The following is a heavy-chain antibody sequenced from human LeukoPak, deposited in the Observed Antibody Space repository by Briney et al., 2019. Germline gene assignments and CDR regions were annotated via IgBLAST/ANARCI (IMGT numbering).Heavy chain of an antibody. CDR2: IYYSGST. V-gene: IGHV4-31*03. CDR3: ASDVKLAAAGTPKGVRNYFDY. J-gene: IGHJ4*02. Sequence: SQTLSLTCTVSGGSISSGGYYWSWIRQHPGKGLEWIGYIYYSGSTYYNPSLKSRVTISVDTSKNQFSLKLSSVTAADTAVYYCASDVKLAAAGTPKGVRNYFDYWGQGAPVTVSS. D-gene: IGHD6-13*01. CDR1: GGSISSGGYY.